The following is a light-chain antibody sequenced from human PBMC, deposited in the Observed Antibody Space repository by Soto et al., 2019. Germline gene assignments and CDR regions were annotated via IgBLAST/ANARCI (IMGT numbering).Light chain of an antibody. J-gene: IGKJ1*01. CDR1: QSVSSNY. CDR2: GAS. Sequence: EIVLTQSPGTLSLSPGERATLSCRASQSVSSNYLAWYQQKPGQAPRLLIFGASSTASGIPERFSGSWSGTDFTLTSGRLEPEDFAVYYCQQYGRSPATFGQGTKVEIK. CDR3: QQYGRSPAT. V-gene: IGKV3-20*01.